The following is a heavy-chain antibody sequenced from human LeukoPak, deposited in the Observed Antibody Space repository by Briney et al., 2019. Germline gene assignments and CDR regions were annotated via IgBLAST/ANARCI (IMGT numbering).Heavy chain of an antibody. V-gene: IGHV3-30-3*01. CDR3: ARDQGLRFLEWYPSRWFDP. D-gene: IGHD3-3*01. Sequence: PGGSLRLSCAASGFTFSSYAMHWVRQAPGKGLEWVAVISYDGSNKYYADSVKGRFTISRDNSKNTLYLQMNSLRAEDTAVYYCARDQGLRFLEWYPSRWFDPWGQGTLVTVSS. CDR2: ISYDGSNK. J-gene: IGHJ5*02. CDR1: GFTFSSYA.